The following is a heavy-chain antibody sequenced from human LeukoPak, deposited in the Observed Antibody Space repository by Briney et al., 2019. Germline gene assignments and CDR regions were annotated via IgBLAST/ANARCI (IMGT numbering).Heavy chain of an antibody. CDR2: INHSGST. V-gene: IGHV4-34*01. CDR3: ARDQHSSLDP. D-gene: IGHD6-13*01. J-gene: IGHJ5*02. Sequence: SETLSLTCAVYGGSFSGYYWSWIRQPPGKGLEWIGEINHSGSTNYNPSLKSRVTISVDTSKNQFSLKLSSVTAADTAVYYCARDQHSSLDPWGQGTLVTVSS. CDR1: GGSFSGYY.